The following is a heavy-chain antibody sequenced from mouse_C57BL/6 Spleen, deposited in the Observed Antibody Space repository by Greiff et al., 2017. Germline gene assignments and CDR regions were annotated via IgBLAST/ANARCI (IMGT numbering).Heavy chain of an antibody. D-gene: IGHD1-1*01. Sequence: QVQLQQPGAELVKPGASVKLSCKASGYTFTSYWMHRVKQRPGQGLEWIGMIHPNSGSTNYNEKFKSKATLTVDKSSSTAYMQLSSLTSEDSAVYYCARSYGSSYSAMDYWGQGTSVTVSS. CDR2: IHPNSGST. V-gene: IGHV1-64*01. J-gene: IGHJ4*01. CDR3: ARSYGSSYSAMDY. CDR1: GYTFTSYW.